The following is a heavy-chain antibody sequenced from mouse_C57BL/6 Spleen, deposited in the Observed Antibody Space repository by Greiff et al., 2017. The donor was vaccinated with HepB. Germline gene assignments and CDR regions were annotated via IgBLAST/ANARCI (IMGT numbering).Heavy chain of an antibody. V-gene: IGHV3-8*01. CDR2: ISYSGST. J-gene: IGHJ1*03. D-gene: IGHD1-1*01. Sequence: DVQLQESGPGLAKPSQTLSLTCSVTGYSITSDYWNWIRKFPGNKLEYMGYISYSGSTYYNPSLKSRISITRDTSKNQYYLQLNSVTTEDTATYYCARGYYGSSDYWYFDVWGTGTTVTVSS. CDR1: GYSITSDY. CDR3: ARGYYGSSDYWYFDV.